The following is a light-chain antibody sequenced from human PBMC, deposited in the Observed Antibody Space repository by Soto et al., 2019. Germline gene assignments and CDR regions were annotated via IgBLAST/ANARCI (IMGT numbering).Light chain of an antibody. CDR1: QGIKHY. Sequence: IGITHSPEHLSVSPGERATLSCRASQGIKHYLAWFQQKPGQAPRLLIYGASTRATAIPARFSGSGSGTELTLPISSLEPEASAVYYCHQRNRCPNTFGQGTRLEIK. CDR3: HQRNRCPNT. CDR2: GAS. V-gene: IGKV3-15*01. J-gene: IGKJ5*01.